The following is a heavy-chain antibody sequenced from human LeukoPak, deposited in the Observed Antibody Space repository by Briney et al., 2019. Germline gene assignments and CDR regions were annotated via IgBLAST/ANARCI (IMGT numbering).Heavy chain of an antibody. CDR2: INPNSGGT. J-gene: IGHJ6*02. Sequence: GASVKVSCKASGYTFTGYYMHWVRQAPGQGLEWMGWINPNSGGTNYAQKFQGWVTMTRDTSISTAYMELSRLRSDDTAVYYCARDYYDSSGYYYGGYGMDVWGQGTTVTVSS. CDR1: GYTFTGYY. V-gene: IGHV1-2*04. D-gene: IGHD3-22*01. CDR3: ARDYYDSSGYYYGGYGMDV.